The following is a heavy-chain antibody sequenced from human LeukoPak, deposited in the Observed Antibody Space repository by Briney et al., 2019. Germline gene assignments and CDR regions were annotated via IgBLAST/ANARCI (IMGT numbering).Heavy chain of an antibody. V-gene: IGHV1-3*01. CDR2: INAGNGNT. Sequence: ASVKVSCKASGYTFTGYYMHWVRQAPGQRLEWMGWINAGNGNTKYSQKFQGRVTITRDTSASTAYMELSSLRSEDTAVYYCASGKYSSSWYNYWGQGTLVAVSS. D-gene: IGHD6-13*01. CDR3: ASGKYSSSWYNY. J-gene: IGHJ4*02. CDR1: GYTFTGYY.